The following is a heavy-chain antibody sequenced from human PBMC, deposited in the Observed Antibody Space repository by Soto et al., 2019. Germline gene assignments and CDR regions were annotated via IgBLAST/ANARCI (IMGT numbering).Heavy chain of an antibody. Sequence: GESLKISCKGSGYSCTSYWIGWVRQMPGKGLEWMGIIYPGDSDTRYSPSFQGQVTISADKSISTAYLQWSSLEASDTAMYYCARQSSYYDILTGYYTPSHYYYYYGMDVWGQGTTVTVSS. CDR1: GYSCTSYW. CDR2: IYPGDSDT. D-gene: IGHD3-9*01. CDR3: ARQSSYYDILTGYYTPSHYYYYYGMDV. J-gene: IGHJ6*02. V-gene: IGHV5-51*01.